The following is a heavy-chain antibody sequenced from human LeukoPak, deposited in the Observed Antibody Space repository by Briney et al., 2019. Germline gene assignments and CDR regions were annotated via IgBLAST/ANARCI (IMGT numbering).Heavy chain of an antibody. CDR1: GFTFSSYA. CDR3: ARALYSSSWYSGVVPLFSSGLDY. V-gene: IGHV3-30*04. Sequence: GRSLRLSCAASGFTFSSYAMHWVRQAPGKGLEWVAVISYDGSNKYYADSVKGRFTISRDNSKNTLYLQMNSLRAEDTAVYYCARALYSSSWYSGVVPLFSSGLDYWGQGTLVTVSS. CDR2: ISYDGSNK. J-gene: IGHJ4*02. D-gene: IGHD6-13*01.